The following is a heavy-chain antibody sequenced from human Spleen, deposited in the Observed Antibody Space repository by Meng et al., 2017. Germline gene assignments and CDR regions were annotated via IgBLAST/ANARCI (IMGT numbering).Heavy chain of an antibody. V-gene: IGHV4-34*02. CDR3: AGGGVLPMVLSY. Sequence: QVQLQQLGAGLLKPAETLSLTCAVYGWSFSNYYWRWSRHSPVKRLEWIWEINDNGTTKYNPSLKTRVTISLDTSKNQFSLNLSSVTAADTAVFYCAGGGVLPMVLSYWGQGSLVTVSS. CDR2: INDNGTT. CDR1: GWSFSNYY. J-gene: IGHJ4*02. D-gene: IGHD3-10*01.